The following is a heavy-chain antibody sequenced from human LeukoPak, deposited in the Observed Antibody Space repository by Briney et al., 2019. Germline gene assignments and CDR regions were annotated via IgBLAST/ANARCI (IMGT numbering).Heavy chain of an antibody. J-gene: IGHJ4*02. V-gene: IGHV1-69*13. CDR2: IIPMFGTT. CDR3: ARGETGPFDY. Sequence: GASVKVSCKASGGTFSSYPISWVRQAPGQGLAWMGGIIPMFGTTNYALKFQGRFTITADESTSTAYMELSSLKSEDTAVYYCARGETGPFDYWGQGTLVTVSS. CDR1: GGTFSSYP. D-gene: IGHD7-27*01.